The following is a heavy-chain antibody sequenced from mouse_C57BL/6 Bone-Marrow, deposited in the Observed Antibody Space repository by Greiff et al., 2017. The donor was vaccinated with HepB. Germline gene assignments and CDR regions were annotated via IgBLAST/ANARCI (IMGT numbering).Heavy chain of an antibody. Sequence: VQRVESGAELVKPGASVKMSCKASGYTFTSYWITWVKQRPGQGLEWIGDIYPGSGSTNYNEKFKSKATLTVDTSSSTAYMQLSSLTSEDSAVYYCAGGFPAWFAYWGQGTLVTVSA. CDR1: GYTFTSYW. J-gene: IGHJ3*01. CDR3: AGGFPAWFAY. V-gene: IGHV1-55*01. CDR2: IYPGSGST.